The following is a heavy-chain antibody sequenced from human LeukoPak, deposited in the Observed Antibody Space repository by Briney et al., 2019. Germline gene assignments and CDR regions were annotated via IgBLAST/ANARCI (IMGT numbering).Heavy chain of an antibody. CDR1: GFTFSSCG. J-gene: IGHJ4*02. D-gene: IGHD4-17*01. Sequence: GGSLRLSCAASGFTFSSCGMHWVRQAPGKGLEWVAFIRYDGSDKYYADSVKGRFTISRDNSKNTLYLQMNSLRTEDTAVYYCAKDLTTVTTQGDYWGQGTLVTVSS. V-gene: IGHV3-30*02. CDR2: IRYDGSDK. CDR3: AKDLTTVTTQGDY.